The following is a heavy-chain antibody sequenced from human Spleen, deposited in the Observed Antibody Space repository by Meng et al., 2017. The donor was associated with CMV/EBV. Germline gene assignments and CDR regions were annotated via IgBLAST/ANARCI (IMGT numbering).Heavy chain of an antibody. J-gene: IGHJ4*02. CDR1: GYTFSGYF. CDR2: INPNNGDT. Sequence: SCTASGYTFSGYFINWLRQAPGEGLEWMGWINPNNGDTKCAERFRGRVTMTRDTSTNTAYMELDSLGFVDTAIYYCAKDESNGYTDYWGPGTLVTVSS. CDR3: AKDESNGYTDY. D-gene: IGHD5-18*01. V-gene: IGHV1-2*02.